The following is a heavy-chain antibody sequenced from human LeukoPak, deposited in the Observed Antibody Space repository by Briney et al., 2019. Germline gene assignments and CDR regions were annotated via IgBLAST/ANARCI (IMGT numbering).Heavy chain of an antibody. J-gene: IGHJ4*02. CDR1: GYTFTSYD. V-gene: IGHV1-8*03. D-gene: IGHD1-1*01. CDR2: MNPNSGNT. Sequence: GESLKISCKGSGYTFTSYDINWVRQATGQGLEWMGWMNPNSGNTGYAQKFQGRVTITRNTSISTAYMELSSLRSEDTAVYYCARGATGTTGGGVDYWGQGTLVTVSS. CDR3: ARGATGTTGGGVDY.